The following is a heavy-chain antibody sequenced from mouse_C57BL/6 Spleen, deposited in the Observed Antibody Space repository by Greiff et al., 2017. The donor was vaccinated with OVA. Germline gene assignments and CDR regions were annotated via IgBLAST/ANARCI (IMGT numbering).Heavy chain of an antibody. V-gene: IGHV7-3*01. J-gene: IGHJ1*03. D-gene: IGHD1-1*01. CDR2: IRNKANGYTT. CDR1: GFTFTDYY. CDR3: ARYKREDLITTDWYFDV. Sequence: EVQLVESGGGLVQPGGSLSLSCAASGFTFTDYYMSWVRQPPGKALEWLGFIRNKANGYTTEYSASVKGRFTISRDNSQSILYLQMNALRAEDSATYYCARYKREDLITTDWYFDVWGTGTTVTVSS.